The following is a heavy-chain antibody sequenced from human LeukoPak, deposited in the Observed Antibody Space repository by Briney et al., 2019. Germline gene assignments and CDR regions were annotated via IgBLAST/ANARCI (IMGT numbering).Heavy chain of an antibody. J-gene: IGHJ4*02. D-gene: IGHD2-2*02. Sequence: GRSLRLSCAASGFTFSSYAMSWVRQAPGKGLEWVSAISGSGGSTYYADSVKGRFTISRDNSKNTLYLQMNSLRAEDTAVYYCAKYLYCSSTSCYTPYDYWGQGTLVTVTS. CDR2: ISGSGGST. V-gene: IGHV3-23*01. CDR1: GFTFSSYA. CDR3: AKYLYCSSTSCYTPYDY.